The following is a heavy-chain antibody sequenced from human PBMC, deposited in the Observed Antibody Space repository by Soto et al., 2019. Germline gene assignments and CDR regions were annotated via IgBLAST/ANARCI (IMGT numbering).Heavy chain of an antibody. CDR1: GFIFGGYG. J-gene: IGHJ4*02. D-gene: IGHD3-22*01. CDR2: ISDDGSSK. CDR3: ARHLDYSDSSGYQGPFDY. Sequence: GGSLRVSCSASGFIFGGYGMNWIHQAPGQGLEGVAAISDDGSSKYYADSVKVPFTASSDNFNNALFLQMTSLRPADTALYFCARHLDYSDSSGYQGPFDYWGQGTLVTVSS. V-gene: IGHV3-30*03.